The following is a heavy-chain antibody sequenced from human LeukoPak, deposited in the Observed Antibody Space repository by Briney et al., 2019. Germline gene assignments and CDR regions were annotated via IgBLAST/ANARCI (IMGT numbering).Heavy chain of an antibody. CDR1: GYSFTSYW. Sequence: GESLKISCKGCGYSFTSYWIGWVRQMPGKGLELMGSIYPDDSDTRYSPSFQGQVTISADKSITTAYLQWSSLKASETAMFYCARRPVSVRGNYYGGAFDIWGQGTMVTVSS. D-gene: IGHD3-10*02. CDR2: IYPDDSDT. CDR3: ARRPVSVRGNYYGGAFDI. J-gene: IGHJ3*02. V-gene: IGHV5-51*01.